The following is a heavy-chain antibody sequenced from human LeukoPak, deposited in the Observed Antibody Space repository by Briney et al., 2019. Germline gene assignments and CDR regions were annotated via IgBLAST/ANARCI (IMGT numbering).Heavy chain of an antibody. Sequence: GGSLRLSCAASGFTFSNAWMSWVRQAPGKGLEWISYISTSTTTIYYANSVKGRFTISRDNAEKSLYLQMNSLRVEDTGVYYCASWGEGALDNWGQGTLVTVSS. CDR2: ISTSTTTI. D-gene: IGHD1-26*01. V-gene: IGHV3-48*01. CDR3: ASWGEGALDN. J-gene: IGHJ4*02. CDR1: GFTFSNAW.